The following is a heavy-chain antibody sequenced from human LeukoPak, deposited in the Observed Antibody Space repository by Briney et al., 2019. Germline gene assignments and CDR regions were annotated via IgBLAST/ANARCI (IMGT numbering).Heavy chain of an antibody. CDR3: AKYVSARGPPYALAV. D-gene: IGHD2/OR15-2a*01. V-gene: IGHV3-23*01. Sequence: GGSLRLSCAASEFTFSSYAMQWVRQAPGKGLEWVSGLSASGGNTWYADSVKGRFTISRDNSKNTLYLQMNSLRAEDTAVYYCAKYVSARGPPYALAVWGQGTTVTVSS. CDR1: EFTFSSYA. J-gene: IGHJ6*02. CDR2: LSASGGNT.